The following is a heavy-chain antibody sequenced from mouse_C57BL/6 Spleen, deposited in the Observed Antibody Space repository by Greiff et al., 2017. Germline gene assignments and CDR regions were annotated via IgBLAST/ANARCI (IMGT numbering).Heavy chain of an antibody. J-gene: IGHJ4*01. CDR1: GYSITSGYY. Sequence: EVKLMESGPGLVKPSQSLSLTCSVTGYSITSGYYWNWIRQFPGNKLEWMGYISYDGSNNYNPSLKNRISITRDTSKNQFFLKLNSVTTEDTATYYCAQQLRLRAMDYWGQGTSVTVSS. CDR3: AQQLRLRAMDY. CDR2: ISYDGSN. V-gene: IGHV3-6*01. D-gene: IGHD3-2*02.